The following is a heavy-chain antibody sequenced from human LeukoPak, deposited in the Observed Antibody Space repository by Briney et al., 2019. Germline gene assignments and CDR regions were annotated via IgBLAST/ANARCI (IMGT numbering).Heavy chain of an antibody. Sequence: QTGGSLRLSCAVSGFTFSNYAMHWVRQAPGKGLEWVAVISYDGNNKYYADSVKGRFTISRDNSKSTLCLQMNSLRAEDTAVYYCAKQLGYCSDGSCYFPYWGQGTLVTVSS. D-gene: IGHD2-15*01. CDR3: AKQLGYCSDGSCYFPY. CDR1: GFTFSNYA. CDR2: ISYDGNNK. V-gene: IGHV3-30*04. J-gene: IGHJ4*02.